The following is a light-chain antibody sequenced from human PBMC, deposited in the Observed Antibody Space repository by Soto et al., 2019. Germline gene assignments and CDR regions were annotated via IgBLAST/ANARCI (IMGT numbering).Light chain of an antibody. Sequence: EIVLTQSPATLSLSPGERATLSCRARQSVSSYLAWYQQKPGQAPRLLIYDASNRATGIPAGFSGSGSGTDFTLTISSLEPEDFAVYYCQQRSNWPLTFGGGTKVEIK. CDR1: QSVSSY. V-gene: IGKV3-11*01. CDR3: QQRSNWPLT. CDR2: DAS. J-gene: IGKJ4*01.